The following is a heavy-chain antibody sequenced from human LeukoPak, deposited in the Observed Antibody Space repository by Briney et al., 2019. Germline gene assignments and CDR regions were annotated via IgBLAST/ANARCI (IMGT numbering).Heavy chain of an antibody. CDR3: ARGLRGRAITIFGVVAKTPFDP. V-gene: IGHV4-34*01. J-gene: IGHJ5*02. CDR2: INHSGST. Sequence: SETLSLTCAVYGGSLSGYYWSWIRQPPGKGLEWIGEINHSGSTNYNPSLKSRVTISVDTSKNQFSLKLSSVTAADTAVYYCARGLRGRAITIFGVVAKTPFDPWGQGTLVTVSS. CDR1: GGSLSGYY. D-gene: IGHD3-3*01.